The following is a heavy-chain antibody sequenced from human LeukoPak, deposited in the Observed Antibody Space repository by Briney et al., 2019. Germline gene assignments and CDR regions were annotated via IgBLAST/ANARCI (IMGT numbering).Heavy chain of an antibody. CDR1: GFTFSSYA. V-gene: IGHV3-23*01. CDR3: AKCHSGNYYYGMDV. Sequence: GGSLRLSCAASGFTFSSYAMSWVRQAPGKGLEWVLVISVSGRSTYYADSVKGRFTISRDNSKNTLYLQMNSLRAEDTAVYYCAKCHSGNYYYGMDVWGQGTTVTVSS. CDR2: ISVSGRST. J-gene: IGHJ6*02. D-gene: IGHD1-26*01.